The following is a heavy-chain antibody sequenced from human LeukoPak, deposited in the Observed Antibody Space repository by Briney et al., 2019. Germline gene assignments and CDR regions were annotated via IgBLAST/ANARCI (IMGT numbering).Heavy chain of an antibody. CDR3: ARDVQGTYCDSTNCYNWFDP. Sequence: SQTLSLTCTVSGGSISSGSYYWSWIRQPAGKGLEWIGRIYTSGSTNYNPSLKSRVTISVDTSKNRFSLKLSSVTAADTAVYYCARDVQGTYCDSTNCYNWFDPWGQGTLVTVSS. V-gene: IGHV4-61*02. D-gene: IGHD2/OR15-2a*01. CDR2: IYTSGST. CDR1: GGSISSGSYY. J-gene: IGHJ5*02.